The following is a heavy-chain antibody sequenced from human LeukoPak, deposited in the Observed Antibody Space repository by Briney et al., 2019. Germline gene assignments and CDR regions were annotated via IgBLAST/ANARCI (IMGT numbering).Heavy chain of an antibody. CDR3: ARGQVDTTMIIGGWFDH. D-gene: IGHD5-18*01. V-gene: IGHV1-18*04. J-gene: IGHJ5*02. CDR1: GPGFSSFV. CDR2: ISPYTGHT. Sequence: ASVKVSCKTYGPGFSSFVIAWVRQAPGKGLEWLGWISPYTGHTNYAPKFRGRVTMTTDTPTRTVYMDLRSLRSDDTAVYYCARGQVDTTMIIGGWFDHWGQGTLVIVSS.